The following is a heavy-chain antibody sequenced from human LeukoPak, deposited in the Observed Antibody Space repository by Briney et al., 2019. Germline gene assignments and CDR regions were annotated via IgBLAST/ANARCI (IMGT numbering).Heavy chain of an antibody. J-gene: IGHJ3*02. Sequence: SVKVSCKASGYTFTNYGISWVRQAPGQGLEWMGGIIPIFGTANYAQKFQGRVTITADKSTSTAYMELSSLRSEDTAVYYCARYSSSWVDAFDIWGQGTMVTVSS. CDR2: IIPIFGTA. D-gene: IGHD6-13*01. CDR1: GYTFTNYG. CDR3: ARYSSSWVDAFDI. V-gene: IGHV1-69*06.